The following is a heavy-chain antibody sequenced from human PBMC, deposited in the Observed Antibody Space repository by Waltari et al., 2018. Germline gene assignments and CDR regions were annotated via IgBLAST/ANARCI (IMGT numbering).Heavy chain of an antibody. CDR1: GFTFSSYA. Sequence: EVQLLESGGGLVQPGGSLRLSCAASGFTFSSYAMSWVRQAPGKGLGWVSAISGSGGSTYYADSVKGRFTISRDNSKNTLYLQMNSLRAEDTAVYYCAKDHRAGRSYADFDYWGQGTLVTVSS. V-gene: IGHV3-23*01. J-gene: IGHJ4*02. CDR3: AKDHRAGRSYADFDY. D-gene: IGHD3-16*01. CDR2: ISGSGGST.